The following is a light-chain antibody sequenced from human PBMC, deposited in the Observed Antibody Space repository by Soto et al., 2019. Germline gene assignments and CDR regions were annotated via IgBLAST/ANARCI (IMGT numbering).Light chain of an antibody. Sequence: EIVLTQSPGTLSLSPGERATLSCTASQSVNYVAWYQQKAGQGPRLLIYGASNRATDIPDRFSASGSGTDFTLTISRLEPEDSAVYYCQQYGRSPPRTFGQGTKLEIK. CDR3: QQYGRSPPRT. J-gene: IGKJ2*01. V-gene: IGKV3-20*01. CDR1: QSVNY. CDR2: GAS.